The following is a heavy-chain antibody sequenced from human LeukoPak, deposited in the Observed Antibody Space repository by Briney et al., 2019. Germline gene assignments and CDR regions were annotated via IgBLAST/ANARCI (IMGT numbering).Heavy chain of an antibody. V-gene: IGHV1-69*05. CDR2: IIPIFGTA. CDR3: ARGDCSSTSCYFYYFDY. J-gene: IGHJ4*02. Sequence: GASVKVSCKASGGTFSSYAISWVRQAPGQGLEWMGGIIPIFGTANYAQKFQVRVTITTGESTSTAYMELSSLRSEDTAVYYCARGDCSSTSCYFYYFDYWGQGTLVTVSS. D-gene: IGHD2-2*01. CDR1: GGTFSSYA.